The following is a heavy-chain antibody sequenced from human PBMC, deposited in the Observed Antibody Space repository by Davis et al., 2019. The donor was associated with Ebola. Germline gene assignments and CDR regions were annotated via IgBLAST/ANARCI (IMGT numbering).Heavy chain of an antibody. CDR3: ARGGYCSSTSCYTVFSYYYYGMDV. D-gene: IGHD2-2*02. Sequence: MPSETLSLTCAVYGGSSSGYYWSWIRQPPGKGLEWIGEINHSGSTNYNPSLKSRVTISVDTSKNQFSLKLRSVTAADTAVYYCARGGYCSSTSCYTVFSYYYYGMDVWGQGTTVTVSS. J-gene: IGHJ6*02. CDR2: INHSGST. V-gene: IGHV4-34*01. CDR1: GGSSSGYY.